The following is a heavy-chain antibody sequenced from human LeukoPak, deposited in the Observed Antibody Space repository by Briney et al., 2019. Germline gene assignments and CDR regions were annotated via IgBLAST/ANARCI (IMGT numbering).Heavy chain of an antibody. CDR3: ARGSSGWSPYDY. J-gene: IGHJ4*02. D-gene: IGHD6-19*01. V-gene: IGHV4-4*07. CDR2: ISTTGST. CDR1: GGSISSYY. Sequence: PSETLSLTCTVSGGSISSYYWSWIRQPAGKGLEWIGRISTTGSTNYSPSLKSRVTMSVDTSKNQFSLKLASVTAADTAVYYCARGSSGWSPYDYWWQGTLVTVSS.